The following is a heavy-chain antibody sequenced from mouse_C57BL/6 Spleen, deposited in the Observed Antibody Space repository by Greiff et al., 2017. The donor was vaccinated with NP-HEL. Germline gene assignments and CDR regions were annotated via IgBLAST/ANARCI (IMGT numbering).Heavy chain of an antibody. CDR1: GYTFTSYW. V-gene: IGHV1-69*01. Sequence: QVQLQQPGAELVMPGASVKLSCKASGYTFTSYWMHWVKQRPGQGLEWIGEIDPSDSYTNYNQKFKGKSTLTVDKSSSTAYMQLSSLTSEDSAVYYCARGHGNYGFAYWGQGTLVTVSA. J-gene: IGHJ3*01. CDR3: ARGHGNYGFAY. CDR2: IDPSDSYT. D-gene: IGHD2-1*01.